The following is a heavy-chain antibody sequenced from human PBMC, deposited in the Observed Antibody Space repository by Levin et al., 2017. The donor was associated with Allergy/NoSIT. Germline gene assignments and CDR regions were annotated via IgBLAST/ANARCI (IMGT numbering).Heavy chain of an antibody. J-gene: IGHJ4*02. D-gene: IGHD6-19*01. CDR2: IDSDGSSI. CDR3: ATAGAVAVY. V-gene: IGHV3-74*01. Sequence: QAGESLKISCAASGFTFSTHWLHWVRQTPGKGLAWVARIDSDGSSIAYADSVKGRFTISRDNAKNTLYLQMNSLRAEDTAVYYCATAGAVAVYWDQGTLVTVSS. CDR1: GFTFSTHW.